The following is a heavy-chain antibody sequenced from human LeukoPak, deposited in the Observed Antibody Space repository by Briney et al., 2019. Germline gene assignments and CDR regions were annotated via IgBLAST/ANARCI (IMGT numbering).Heavy chain of an antibody. V-gene: IGHV5-51*01. CDR2: VFPSDSDA. J-gene: IGHJ4*02. Sequence: GESLKISCEGSGYSFPSYWIGWVRQMPGKGLEWMGIVFPSDSDATYSPSFQGQGTISADKSISTAYLQWNSLKASDTAIYYCTRSPDIDILTGYSRYYFDYWGQGTLVTVSS. CDR3: TRSPDIDILTGYSRYYFDY. CDR1: GYSFPSYW. D-gene: IGHD3-9*01.